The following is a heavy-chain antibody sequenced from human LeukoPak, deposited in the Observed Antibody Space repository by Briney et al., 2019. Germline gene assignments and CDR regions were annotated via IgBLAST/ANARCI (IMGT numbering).Heavy chain of an antibody. Sequence: SVKVSCKASGGMFSSYAISWVRQAPGQGLEWMGGIIPIFGTANYAQKFQGRVTITADKSTSTAYMELSSLRSEDTAVYYCARGLGVVATIPLDYYYYYMDVWGKGTTVTVSS. V-gene: IGHV1-69*06. CDR3: ARGLGVVATIPLDYYYYYMDV. J-gene: IGHJ6*03. CDR1: GGMFSSYA. D-gene: IGHD5-12*01. CDR2: IIPIFGTA.